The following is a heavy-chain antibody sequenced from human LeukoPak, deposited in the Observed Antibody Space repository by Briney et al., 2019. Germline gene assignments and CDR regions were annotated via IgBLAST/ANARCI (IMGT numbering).Heavy chain of an antibody. J-gene: IGHJ5*02. CDR1: GGSISSYY. V-gene: IGHV4-4*07. CDR2: IYTSGST. Sequence: SETLSLTCTVSGGSISSYYWSWIRQPAGKGLEWIGRIYTSGSTNYNPSLKSRVTMSVDTSKNQSSLKLSSVTAADTAVYYCARANCSSTSCYKVWWFDPWGQGTLVTVSS. D-gene: IGHD2-2*02. CDR3: ARANCSSTSCYKVWWFDP.